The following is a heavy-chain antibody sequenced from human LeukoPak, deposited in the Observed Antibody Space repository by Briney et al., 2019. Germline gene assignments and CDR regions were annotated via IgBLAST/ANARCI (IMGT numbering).Heavy chain of an antibody. D-gene: IGHD2-2*01. CDR2: IYTTGST. J-gene: IGHJ5*02. CDR1: GGSINSYY. V-gene: IGHV4-4*07. Sequence: SETLSLTCTVFGGSINSYYFNWIRQPAGKGLEWIGRIYTTGSTNYNPSLQRRVTMSIDTSKNQFSLKLTSVTAADTAVYYCARDVVPAAHREYNWFDPWGQGTLVTVSS. CDR3: ARDVVPAAHREYNWFDP.